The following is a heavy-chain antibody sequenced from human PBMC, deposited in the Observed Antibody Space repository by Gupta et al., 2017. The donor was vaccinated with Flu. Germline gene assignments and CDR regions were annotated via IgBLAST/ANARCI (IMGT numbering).Heavy chain of an antibody. D-gene: IGHD3-22*01. J-gene: IGHJ3*02. CDR2: TYYMSKWHN. V-gene: IGHV6-1*01. CDR1: GDRIFSNNVA. CDR3: ARGRDSAFDI. Sequence: QVQLQQSGPGLVKPSQTLSLTCVITGDRIFSNNVAWNWIRQSPSRGLEWLGRTYYMSKWHNDYAVSVKSRITINPDTSKNQFSLQLNSMTPDDTAVYYCARGRDSAFDIWGQGTMVTSLQ.